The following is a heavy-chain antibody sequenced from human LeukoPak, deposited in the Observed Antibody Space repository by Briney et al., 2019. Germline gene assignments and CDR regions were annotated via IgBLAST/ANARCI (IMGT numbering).Heavy chain of an antibody. CDR3: ARVSHQQLGLDY. Sequence: GESLKISCKGSGYSFTSYGISWVRQAPGQGLEWMGWISAYNGNTNYAQKLQGRVTMTTDTSTSTAYMELRSLRSDDTAVYYCARVSHQQLGLDYWGQGTLVTVSS. CDR1: GYSFTSYG. D-gene: IGHD6-13*01. V-gene: IGHV1-18*01. CDR2: ISAYNGNT. J-gene: IGHJ4*02.